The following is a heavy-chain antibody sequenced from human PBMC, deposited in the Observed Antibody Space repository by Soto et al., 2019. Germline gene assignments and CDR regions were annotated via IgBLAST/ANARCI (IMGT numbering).Heavy chain of an antibody. D-gene: IGHD3-16*01. CDR2: ISWNSGSI. V-gene: IGHV3-9*01. CDR1: GFTFDDYA. J-gene: IGHJ6*02. CDR3: AKASSYDYVSDGMDV. Sequence: EVQLVESGGGLVQPGRSLRLSCAASGFTFDDYAMHWVRQAPGKGLEWVSGISWNSGSIGYADSVKGRFTISRDNAKNSLYLQMNSLRAEDTALYYCAKASSYDYVSDGMDVWGQGTTVTVSS.